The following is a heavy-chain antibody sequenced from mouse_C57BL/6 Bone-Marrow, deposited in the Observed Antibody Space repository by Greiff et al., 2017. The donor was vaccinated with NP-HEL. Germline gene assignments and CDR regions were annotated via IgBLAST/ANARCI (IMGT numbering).Heavy chain of an antibody. V-gene: IGHV1-4*01. J-gene: IGHJ3*01. CDR3: ARISPTVVGT. D-gene: IGHD1-1*01. CDR2: INPSSGYT. Sequence: VQLQQSGAELARPGASVKMSCKASGYTFTSYTMHWVKQRPGQGLEWIGYINPSSGYTKYNQKFKDKATLPADKSSSTAYRQLSSLTSEDSAVYYCARISPTVVGTWGQGTLVTVSA. CDR1: GYTFTSYT.